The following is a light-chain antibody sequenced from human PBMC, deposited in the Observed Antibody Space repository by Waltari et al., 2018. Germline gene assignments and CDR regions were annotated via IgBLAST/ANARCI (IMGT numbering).Light chain of an antibody. V-gene: IGKV1-5*03. J-gene: IGKJ1*01. CDR3: QQYNSYSQT. Sequence: DIQMTQFPSTLSASVGDRVTITCRASQNINTWLAWYQQKPGQVPKLLIYRASNLQTGVPSRFSGSGSGTEFTLAISSLQPDDFATYYCQQYNSYSQTFGQGTKVEVK. CDR2: RAS. CDR1: QNINTW.